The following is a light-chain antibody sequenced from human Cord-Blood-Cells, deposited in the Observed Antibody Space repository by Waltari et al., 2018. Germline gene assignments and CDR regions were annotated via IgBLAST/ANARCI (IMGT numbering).Light chain of an antibody. CDR2: DVS. V-gene: IGLV2-14*03. J-gene: IGLJ1*01. CDR3: SSYTSSSTRV. CDR1: TRTVGGFNY. Sequence: PLTHPASVSGFLGRSTTIPGPGTTRTVGGFNYVSCSQQHPGKAPKLMIYDVSNRPSGVSNRFSGSKSGNTASLTISGLQAEDEADYYCSSYTSSSTRVFGTGTKVTVL.